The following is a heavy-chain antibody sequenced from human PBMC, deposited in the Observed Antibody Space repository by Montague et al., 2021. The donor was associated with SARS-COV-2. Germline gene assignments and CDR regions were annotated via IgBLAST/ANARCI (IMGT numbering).Heavy chain of an antibody. Sequence: SLRLSCAASGFTFSSYGMHWVRQALGKGLEWVAVIWYDGSNKYYADSVKGRFTISRDNSKNTLYLQMNSLRAEDTAVYYCAKESVWGAFDIWGQGTMVTVSS. D-gene: IGHD3-16*01. CDR2: IWYDGSNK. J-gene: IGHJ3*02. CDR3: AKESVWGAFDI. V-gene: IGHV3-33*06. CDR1: GFTFSSYG.